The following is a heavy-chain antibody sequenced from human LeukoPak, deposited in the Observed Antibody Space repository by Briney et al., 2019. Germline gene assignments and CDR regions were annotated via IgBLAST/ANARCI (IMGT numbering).Heavy chain of an antibody. Sequence: GGSLRLSCAASGFTFSSYAMSWVRQAPGKGLEWVSTISGSGGSTHYGDSVKGRFTISRDNSKNTLNLQMNSLRVEDTAVYYCAKGYGSRKYIDQWGQGTLVTVSS. CDR2: ISGSGGST. D-gene: IGHD3-10*01. V-gene: IGHV3-23*01. CDR1: GFTFSSYA. J-gene: IGHJ4*02. CDR3: AKGYGSRKYIDQ.